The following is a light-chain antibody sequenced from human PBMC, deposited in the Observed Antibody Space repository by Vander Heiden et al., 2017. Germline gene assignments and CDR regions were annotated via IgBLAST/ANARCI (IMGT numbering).Light chain of an antibody. V-gene: IGKV3-11*01. J-gene: IGKJ4*01. CDR2: DAS. CDR1: QSVSRY. Sequence: EIVFTQSPATLSLSPGERATLSCSASQSVSRYLAWYQQKPGQAPRIVIYDASNRATGIPARFSGSGSGTDFTLTISSLEPEDFAVYYCQHRSSWPLTFGGGTKVESK. CDR3: QHRSSWPLT.